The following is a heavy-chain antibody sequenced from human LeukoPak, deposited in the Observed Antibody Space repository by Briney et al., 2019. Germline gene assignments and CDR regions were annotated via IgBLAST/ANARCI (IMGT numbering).Heavy chain of an antibody. Sequence: SETLSLTCTVFGGSISSSSYYWGWIRQPPGKGLEWIGSIYYSGSTYYNPSLKSRVTISVDTSKNQFSLKLSSVAAADTAVYYCAVEMATITRAFDYWGQGTLVTVSS. CDR1: GGSISSSSYY. CDR3: AVEMATITRAFDY. J-gene: IGHJ4*02. D-gene: IGHD5-24*01. CDR2: IYYSGST. V-gene: IGHV4-39*01.